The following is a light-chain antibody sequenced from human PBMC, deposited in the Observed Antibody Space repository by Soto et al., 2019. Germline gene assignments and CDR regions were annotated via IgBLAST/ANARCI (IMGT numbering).Light chain of an antibody. Sequence: EIVLTQSPGTLSLSPGERATLSCRASQSIDSTYFAWYQQKPGQAPRLLIYGTSSRATGIPDRFSGSGFGTDFTLTINRLEPADFAVYYCHQYNGSPPYTFGQGTKLEIK. CDR1: QSIDSTY. V-gene: IGKV3-20*01. J-gene: IGKJ2*01. CDR2: GTS. CDR3: HQYNGSPPYT.